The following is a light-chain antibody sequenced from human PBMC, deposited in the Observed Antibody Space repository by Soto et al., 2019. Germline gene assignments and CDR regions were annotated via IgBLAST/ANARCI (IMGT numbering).Light chain of an antibody. CDR3: QQYETWPPLT. CDR2: GAS. Sequence: EIVMTQFPATLSVSPGERATLSCRASQSISSNLAWYQQKPGQAPRLLIYGASTRASGTPARFSGSGSGTEFTLPISSLQSEDFAVYYCQQYETWPPLTFGGGTKVEIK. V-gene: IGKV3-15*01. J-gene: IGKJ4*01. CDR1: QSISSN.